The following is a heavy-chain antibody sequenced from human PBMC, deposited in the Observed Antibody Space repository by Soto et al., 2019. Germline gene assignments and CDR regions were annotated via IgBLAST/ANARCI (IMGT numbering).Heavy chain of an antibody. Sequence: PGGSLRLSCAASGFAFYYYNMNWVRQAPGRGLEWVSSISGSGIDIHFTDSVKGRFAISRHNAKTSLYLQMESLRPEDTVIYYCAREAVTNYTDYYPDLWGHGALVAVST. CDR2: ISGSGIDI. CDR1: GFAFYYYN. V-gene: IGHV3-21*01. D-gene: IGHD3-22*01. J-gene: IGHJ5*02. CDR3: AREAVTNYTDYYPDL.